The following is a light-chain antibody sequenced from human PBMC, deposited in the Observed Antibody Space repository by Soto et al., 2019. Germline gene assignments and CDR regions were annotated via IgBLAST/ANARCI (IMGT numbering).Light chain of an antibody. CDR3: QQYSSNLYT. Sequence: EIQMTQSPSTLSASVGDRGTITCRASHSISTHLAWYQQKPGKAPEVLIYDASTLESGVPSRLSGSGSGTKFTLTISSLQPDDFATYYCQQYSSNLYTFGQGTKLEIK. J-gene: IGKJ2*01. V-gene: IGKV1-5*01. CDR2: DAS. CDR1: HSISTH.